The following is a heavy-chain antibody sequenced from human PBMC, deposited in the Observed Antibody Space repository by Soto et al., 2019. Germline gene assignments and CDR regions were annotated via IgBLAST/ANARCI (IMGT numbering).Heavy chain of an antibody. CDR3: ARSRPPSYCNDTSCPGGEY. CDR2: ISSSTTYI. D-gene: IGHD3-22*01. J-gene: IGHJ4*02. CDR1: GFTFRNYA. Sequence: PGGSLRLSCGASGFTFRNYAMNWVRQAPGKGLEWISSISSSTTYIFYADSVEGRFTVSRDNARNSIYLLMNSLRAEDTAVYYCARSRPPSYCNDTSCPGGEYWGQGTLVTVSS. V-gene: IGHV3-21*01.